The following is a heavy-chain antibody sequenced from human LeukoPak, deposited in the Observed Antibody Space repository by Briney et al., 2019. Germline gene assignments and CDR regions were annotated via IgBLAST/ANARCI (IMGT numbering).Heavy chain of an antibody. Sequence: KPSETLSLTCTVSGGSISSYYWSWIRQPPGKGLEWIGYTYYSGSTNYNPSLKSRVTISVDTSKNQFSLKLSSVTAADTAVYYCARHQGGWFRDYYYGMDVWGQGTTVTVSS. V-gene: IGHV4-59*01. D-gene: IGHD6-19*01. CDR3: ARHQGGWFRDYYYGMDV. CDR1: GGSISSYY. J-gene: IGHJ6*02. CDR2: TYYSGST.